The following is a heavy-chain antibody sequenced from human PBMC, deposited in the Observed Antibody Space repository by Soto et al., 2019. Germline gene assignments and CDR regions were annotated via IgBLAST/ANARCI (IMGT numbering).Heavy chain of an antibody. CDR3: ARDHSIAVAGDYYYYGMDV. J-gene: IGHJ6*02. D-gene: IGHD6-19*01. V-gene: IGHV3-53*01. CDR1: GFTVSSNY. CDR2: IYSGGST. Sequence: GGSLRLSCAASGFTVSSNYMSWVRQAPGKGLEWVSVIYSGGSTYYADSVKGRFTISRDNSKNTLYLQMNSLRAEDTAVYYCARDHSIAVAGDYYYYGMDVWGQGTTVTVSS.